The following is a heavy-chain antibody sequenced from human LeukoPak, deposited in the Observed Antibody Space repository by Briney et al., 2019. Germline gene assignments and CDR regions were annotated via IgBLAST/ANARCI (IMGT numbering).Heavy chain of an antibody. CDR3: ARDASAAAGTYHFDY. CDR2: IKHDGSDA. CDR1: GSPFSSYW. Sequence: GGSLRLSCAASGSPFSSYWMTWVRQTPGKGLEWVANIKHDGSDAYYADSVSGRLTVSRDNAKNSLYLQMNSLRAEDTAVYYCARDASAAAGTYHFDYWGQGTLVTVSS. V-gene: IGHV3-7*01. J-gene: IGHJ4*02. D-gene: IGHD6-13*01.